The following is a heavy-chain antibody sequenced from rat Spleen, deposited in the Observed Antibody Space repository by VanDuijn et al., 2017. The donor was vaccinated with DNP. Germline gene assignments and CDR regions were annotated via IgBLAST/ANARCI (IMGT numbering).Heavy chain of an antibody. D-gene: IGHD1-9*01. J-gene: IGHJ3*01. CDR3: TRRGHTTGLNWFVY. V-gene: IGHV5-25*01. CDR1: GFTFSNYD. CDR2: ISPRGGNT. Sequence: EVQLVESGGDLVQPGRSLKLSCAASGFTFSNYDMAWVRQAPTKGLEWVASISPRGGNTYYRDSVKGRFTVSRDNAKSTLYLQMDSLRSEDTATYYCTRRGHTTGLNWFVYWGQGTLVTVSS.